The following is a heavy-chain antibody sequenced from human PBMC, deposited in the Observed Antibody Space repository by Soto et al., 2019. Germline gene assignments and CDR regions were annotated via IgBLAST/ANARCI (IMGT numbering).Heavy chain of an antibody. CDR3: ARDSNWAFDY. J-gene: IGHJ4*02. CDR2: ISNIASTI. CDR1: EFTFSNYA. V-gene: IGHV3-48*01. D-gene: IGHD4-4*01. Sequence: GGSLRLSCAASEFTFSNYAMSWVRQAPGEGLEWVSYISNIASTIYYADSVKGRFTISRDNARNSLYLQMNSLRAEDTAVYYCARDSNWAFDYWGQGTLVTVSS.